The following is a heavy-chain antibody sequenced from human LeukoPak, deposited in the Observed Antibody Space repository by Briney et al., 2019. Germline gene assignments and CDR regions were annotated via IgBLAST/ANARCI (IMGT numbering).Heavy chain of an antibody. J-gene: IGHJ4*02. CDR2: INHSGST. D-gene: IGHD6-13*01. CDR1: GGSFSGYY. V-gene: IGHV4-34*01. Sequence: SETLSLTCAVYGGSFSGYYWSWIRQPPGKGLEWIGEINHSGSTNYNPSLKSRVTISVDASKNQFSLKLSSVTAADTAVYYCAGYPRLAAAGDSWGQGTLVTVSS. CDR3: AGYPRLAAAGDS.